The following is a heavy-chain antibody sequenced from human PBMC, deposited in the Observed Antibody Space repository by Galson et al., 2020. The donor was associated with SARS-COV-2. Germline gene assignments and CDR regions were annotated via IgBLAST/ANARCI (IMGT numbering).Heavy chain of an antibody. CDR2: IYYSGST. V-gene: IGHV4-59*01. Sequence: SETLSLTCTVSGGSISSYYWSWIRQPPGKGLEWIGYIYYSGSTNYNPSLKSRVTISVDTSKNQFSLKLSSVTAADTAVYYCARVNVVVPAAVAYYFDYWGQGTLVTVSS. CDR3: ARVNVVVPAAVAYYFDY. CDR1: GGSISSYY. J-gene: IGHJ4*02. D-gene: IGHD2-2*01.